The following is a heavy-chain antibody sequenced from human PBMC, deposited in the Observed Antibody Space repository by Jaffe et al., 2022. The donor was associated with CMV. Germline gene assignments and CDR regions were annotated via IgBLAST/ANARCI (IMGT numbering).Heavy chain of an antibody. D-gene: IGHD6-19*01. CDR2: ISGSGGST. CDR3: AKSTNGQWRPRYYYFDY. V-gene: IGHV3-23*01. CDR1: GFTFSSYA. J-gene: IGHJ4*02. Sequence: EVQLLESGGGLVQPGGSLRLSCAASGFTFSSYAMSWVRQAPGKGLEWVSAISGSGGSTYYADSVKGRFTISRDNSKNTLYLQMNSLRAEDTAVYYCAKSTNGQWRPRYYYFDYWGQGTLVTVSS.